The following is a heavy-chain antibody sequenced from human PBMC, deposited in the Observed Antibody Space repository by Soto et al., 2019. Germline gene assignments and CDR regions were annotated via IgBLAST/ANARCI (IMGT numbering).Heavy chain of an antibody. Sequence: GGSLRLSCAASGFTFTTYGMHWVRQAPGKGLEWVAVISYDGTNKFYEDSVDGRFTISRDNSKNTLFLQMNSLRPEDTAVYYCARGTPCTTGWYYFDFWGQGTLVTVS. CDR3: ARGTPCTTGWYYFDF. D-gene: IGHD6-19*01. V-gene: IGHV3-30*03. J-gene: IGHJ4*02. CDR2: ISYDGTNK. CDR1: GFTFTTYG.